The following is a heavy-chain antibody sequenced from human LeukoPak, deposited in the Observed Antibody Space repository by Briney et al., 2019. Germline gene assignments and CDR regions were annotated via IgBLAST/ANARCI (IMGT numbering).Heavy chain of an antibody. V-gene: IGHV5-51*01. CDR3: ARAGMYYYDSSGYYRFDY. D-gene: IGHD3-22*01. Sequence: RGESLKISCKGSGYSFTSYWIGWVRQMPGKGLEWMGIIYPGDSDTRYSPSFQGQVTISADKSISTAYLQWSSLKASDTAMYYCARAGMYYYDSSGYYRFDYWGQGTLVTVSS. J-gene: IGHJ4*02. CDR2: IYPGDSDT. CDR1: GYSFTSYW.